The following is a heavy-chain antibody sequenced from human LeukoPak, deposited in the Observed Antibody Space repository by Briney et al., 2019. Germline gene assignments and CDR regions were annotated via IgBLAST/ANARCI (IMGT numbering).Heavy chain of an antibody. CDR2: IYHSGST. V-gene: IGHV4-30-2*01. Sequence: SQTLSLTCAVSGGSISSGGYSWRWIRQPPGKGLEWIGYIYHSGSTYYNPSLKSRVTISVDRSKNQFSLKLSSVTAADTAVYYCAGTRYSSSPNTYFDYWGQEPWSPSPQ. J-gene: IGHJ4*01. D-gene: IGHD6-13*01. CDR3: AGTRYSSSPNTYFDY. CDR1: GGSISSGGYS.